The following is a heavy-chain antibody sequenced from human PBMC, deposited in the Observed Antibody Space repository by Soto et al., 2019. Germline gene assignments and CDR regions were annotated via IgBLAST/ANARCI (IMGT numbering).Heavy chain of an antibody. V-gene: IGHV4-31*03. CDR3: AKSGDDLDWFDY. D-gene: IGHD7-27*01. Sequence: SETLSLTCTVSGGSISSGGYYWSWIRQHPGKGLEWIGYIYYSGSTYYNPSLKSRVTISVDTSKNQFSLKLSSVTAADTAVYYCAKSGDDLDWFDYWGQGTLVTVSS. CDR2: IYYSGST. CDR1: GGSISSGGYY. J-gene: IGHJ4*02.